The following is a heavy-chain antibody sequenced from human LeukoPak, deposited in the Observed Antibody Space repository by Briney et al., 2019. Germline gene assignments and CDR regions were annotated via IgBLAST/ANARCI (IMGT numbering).Heavy chain of an antibody. J-gene: IGHJ3*02. CDR3: ARDCGSDCSQAFDI. V-gene: IGHV3-7*05. CDR2: IKQDGTQK. Sequence: GGSLRLSCAASGFTFSSYWMSWVHQAPGRGLEWVADIKQDGTQKYYVDSVEGRITISRDNVKNSLYLQMNSLRVEDTAVYYCARDCGSDCSQAFDIWGQGTMVTVSS. D-gene: IGHD2-21*02. CDR1: GFTFSSYW.